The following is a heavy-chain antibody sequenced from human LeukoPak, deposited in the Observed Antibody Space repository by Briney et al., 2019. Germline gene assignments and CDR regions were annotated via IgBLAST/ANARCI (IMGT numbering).Heavy chain of an antibody. CDR3: ARDLSGFFDI. CDR2: ISAYNGNT. J-gene: IGHJ3*02. V-gene: IGHV1-18*01. D-gene: IGHD3-10*01. Sequence: ASVKVSCKASGYTFTSYGISWVRQAPGQGLEWMGWISAYNGNTSYAQKLQGRVTMTTDTSTNTAYMELRSLRSDDTAAYYCARDLSGFFDIWGQGTMVTVSS. CDR1: GYTFTSYG.